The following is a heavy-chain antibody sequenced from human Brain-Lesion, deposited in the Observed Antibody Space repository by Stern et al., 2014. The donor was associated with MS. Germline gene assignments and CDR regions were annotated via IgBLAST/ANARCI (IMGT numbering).Heavy chain of an antibody. J-gene: IGHJ4*02. V-gene: IGHV4-30-4*01. D-gene: IGHD3-22*01. CDR1: GDSISSVDNY. CDR2: IYYIGST. Sequence: QVQLQESGPGLVKPSQTLSLTCNVSGDSISSVDNYWSWIRQSPGKGLEWIGYIYYIGSTFYNPSLKSRVTISVDTSQNQFSLRLSSVTAADTAVYYCARGESSRYYYYFDYWGQGTLVTVSS. CDR3: ARGESSRYYYYFDY.